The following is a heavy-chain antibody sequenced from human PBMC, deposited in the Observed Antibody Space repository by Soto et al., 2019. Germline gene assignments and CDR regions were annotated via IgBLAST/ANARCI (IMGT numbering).Heavy chain of an antibody. D-gene: IGHD1-1*01. Sequence: PGGSLRLSCAASGFTFSSYWMHWVRQAPGKGLVWVSRINSDGSSTSYADSVKGRFTISRDNAKNTLYLQMDSLRAEDTAVYYCARDVGYTYYYDSWGQGTLVTVSS. J-gene: IGHJ4*02. CDR1: GFTFSSYW. CDR2: INSDGSST. V-gene: IGHV3-74*01. CDR3: ARDVGYTYYYDS.